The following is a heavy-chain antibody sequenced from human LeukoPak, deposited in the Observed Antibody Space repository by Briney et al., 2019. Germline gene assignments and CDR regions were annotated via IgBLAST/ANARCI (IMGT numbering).Heavy chain of an antibody. J-gene: IGHJ4*02. CDR2: IIPIFGTA. D-gene: IGHD6-13*01. V-gene: IGHV1-69*05. CDR1: GGTFSSYA. CDR3: ARGLGSSSVDY. Sequence: SVKVSCKASGGTFSSYAISWVRQAPGQGLEWMGGIIPIFGTANYAQKFQGRVTITTDESTSTAYMELSSLRSDDTAVFYCARGLGSSSVDYWGQGTLFTVSS.